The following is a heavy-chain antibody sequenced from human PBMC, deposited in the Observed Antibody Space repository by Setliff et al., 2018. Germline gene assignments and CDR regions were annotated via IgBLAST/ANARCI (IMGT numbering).Heavy chain of an antibody. CDR1: GFTFSIYS. CDR3: AKSSGSTSATNLEY. J-gene: IGHJ4*02. V-gene: IGHV3-48*01. Sequence: PGGSLRLSCAASGFTFSIYSMNWVRQAPGKGLEWISYTSSGSNSIYYADSVMGRFTISRDNARNSLYLQMNRLRPEDTAVYYCAKSSGSTSATNLEYLGPGTLVTVS. D-gene: IGHD3-10*01. CDR2: TSSGSNSI.